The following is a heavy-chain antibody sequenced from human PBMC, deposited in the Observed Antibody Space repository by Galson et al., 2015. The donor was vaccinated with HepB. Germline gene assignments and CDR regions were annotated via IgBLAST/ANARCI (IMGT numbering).Heavy chain of an antibody. CDR3: ARQIESNDFWSGPVY. Sequence: SLRLSCAASGFTFSSYGMHWVRQAPGKGLEWVAVIWYDGSNKYYADSVKGRFTISRDNSKNTLYLQMNSLRAEDTAVYYCARQIESNDFWSGPVYWGQGTLVTVSS. CDR2: IWYDGSNK. CDR1: GFTFSSYG. J-gene: IGHJ4*02. D-gene: IGHD3-3*01. V-gene: IGHV3-33*01.